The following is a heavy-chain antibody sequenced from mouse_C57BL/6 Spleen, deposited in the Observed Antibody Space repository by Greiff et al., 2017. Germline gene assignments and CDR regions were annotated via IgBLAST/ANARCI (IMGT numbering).Heavy chain of an antibody. CDR1: GFNIKDYY. D-gene: IGHD1-1*01. J-gene: IGHJ2*01. Sequence: EVQLQQSGAELVRPGASVKLSCTASGFNIKDYYMHWVKQRPEQGLEWIGRIDPEDGDTESAPKFQGKATMTADTSTNTAYLQLSSLTTEDTAVYYCSTDGSSLFDYWGQGTTLTVSS. CDR2: IDPEDGDT. V-gene: IGHV14-1*01. CDR3: STDGSSLFDY.